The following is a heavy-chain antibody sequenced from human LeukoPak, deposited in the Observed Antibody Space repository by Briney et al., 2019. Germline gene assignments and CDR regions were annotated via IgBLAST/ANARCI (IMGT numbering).Heavy chain of an antibody. D-gene: IGHD6-13*01. CDR2: ISSSSYI. CDR3: AREAQQLVDY. J-gene: IGHJ4*02. CDR1: GFTFSSYS. Sequence: PGGSLRLSCAASGFTFSSYSMTWVRQAPGKGLEWVSSISSSSYIYYADSVKGRFTISRDNAKNSLYLQMNSLRAEDTAVYYCAREAQQLVDYWGQGTLVTVSS. V-gene: IGHV3-21*01.